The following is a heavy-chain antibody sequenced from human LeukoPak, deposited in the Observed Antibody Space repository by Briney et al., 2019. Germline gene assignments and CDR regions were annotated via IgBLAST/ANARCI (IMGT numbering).Heavy chain of an antibody. CDR3: ARDRYYYGSGSYVFDY. V-gene: IGHV4-39*07. Sequence: SETLSLTCTVSGGSISSSSYYWGWIRQPPGKGLEWIGSIYYSGSTYYNPSLKSRVTISVDTSKNQFSLKLSSVTAADTAVYYCARDRYYYGSGSYVFDYWGQGTLVTVSS. CDR2: IYYSGST. J-gene: IGHJ4*02. D-gene: IGHD3-10*01. CDR1: GGSISSSSYY.